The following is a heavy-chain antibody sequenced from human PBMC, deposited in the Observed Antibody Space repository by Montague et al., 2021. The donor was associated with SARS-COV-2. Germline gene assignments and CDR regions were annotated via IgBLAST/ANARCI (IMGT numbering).Heavy chain of an antibody. V-gene: IGHV4-38-2*02. Sequence: SETLSLTCTVSGYSITHAYYWGWIRQPPGKGLEWIGNIWHGGSTYYNPSLKSRVTISVDTSNDQFSLKLTSVTAADTAVYYYARTSQYCTPTNCYLPNAMDVWGQGTTVTVSS. D-gene: IGHD2-8*01. CDR1: GYSITHAYY. CDR2: IWHGGST. J-gene: IGHJ6*02. CDR3: ARTSQYCTPTNCYLPNAMDV.